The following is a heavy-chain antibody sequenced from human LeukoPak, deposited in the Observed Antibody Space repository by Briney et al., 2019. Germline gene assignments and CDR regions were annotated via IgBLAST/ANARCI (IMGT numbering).Heavy chain of an antibody. Sequence: GGSLRLSCAASGFTFSSYWMHWVRQAPGKGLVWVSRINSDGSSTSYADSVKGRFTISRDNAKNTLYLQMNSLRAEDTAVYYCAREVPRPLWFDPWGQGTLVTVSS. CDR2: INSDGSST. CDR1: GFTFSSYW. CDR3: AREVPRPLWFDP. J-gene: IGHJ5*02. V-gene: IGHV3-74*01.